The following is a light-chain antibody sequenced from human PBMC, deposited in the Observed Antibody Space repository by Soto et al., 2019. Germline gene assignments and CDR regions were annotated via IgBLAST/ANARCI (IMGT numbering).Light chain of an antibody. CDR2: DTS. CDR1: QSVGSK. V-gene: IGKV3-15*01. CDR3: QQYNNWFSIT. Sequence: EIVLTQSPCTLSWSPGERATLSCRASQSVGSKLAWYQQKPVQAPRLVVYDTSTRATGIPARFSGSGSGTEFTLTISSLQSGDFAVYYCQQYNNWFSITFGQGTRLEIK. J-gene: IGKJ5*01.